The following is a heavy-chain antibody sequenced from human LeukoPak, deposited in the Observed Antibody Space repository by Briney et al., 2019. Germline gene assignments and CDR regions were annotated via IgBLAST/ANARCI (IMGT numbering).Heavy chain of an antibody. CDR3: AKSYGSGTYQPQGY. CDR2: ISGSGGST. Sequence: GGSLRLSCAASGFTFSSYAMSWVRQAPGKGLEWVSAISGSGGSTHYADSVKGRFTITRDNSKNTLYLQMNSLRAEDTAVYYCAKSYGSGTYQPQGYWGQGTLVTVSS. J-gene: IGHJ4*02. V-gene: IGHV3-23*01. D-gene: IGHD3-10*01. CDR1: GFTFSSYA.